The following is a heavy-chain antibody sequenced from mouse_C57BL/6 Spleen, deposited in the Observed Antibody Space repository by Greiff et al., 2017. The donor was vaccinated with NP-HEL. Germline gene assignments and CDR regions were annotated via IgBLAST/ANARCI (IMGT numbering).Heavy chain of an antibody. CDR3: ARGGYYGSPAMDY. J-gene: IGHJ4*01. V-gene: IGHV1-61*01. CDR1: GYTFTSYW. Sequence: VQLQQPGAELVRPGSSVKLSCKASGYTFTSYWMDWVKQRPGQGLEWIGNIYPSDSETHYNQKFKDKATLTVDKSSSTAYMQLSSLTSEDSAVYYCARGGYYGSPAMDYWGQGTSVTVSS. D-gene: IGHD1-1*01. CDR2: IYPSDSET.